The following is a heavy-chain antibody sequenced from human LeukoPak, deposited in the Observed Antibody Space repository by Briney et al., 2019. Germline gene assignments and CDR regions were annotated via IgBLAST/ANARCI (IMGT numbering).Heavy chain of an antibody. CDR1: GYTLTELS. Sequence: ASVKVSCKVSGYTLTELSMHWVRQAPGKGLEWMGGFDPEDGETIYAQKFQGRVTMTRDMSTSTVYMELSSLRSEDTAVYYCARSGLVGATTFDYWGQGTLVTVSS. CDR2: FDPEDGET. J-gene: IGHJ4*02. D-gene: IGHD1-26*01. CDR3: ARSGLVGATTFDY. V-gene: IGHV1-24*01.